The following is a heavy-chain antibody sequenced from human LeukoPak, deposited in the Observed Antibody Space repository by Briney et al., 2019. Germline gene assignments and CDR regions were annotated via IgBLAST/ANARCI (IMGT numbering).Heavy chain of an antibody. CDR2: ISYDGSNK. J-gene: IGHJ5*02. CDR1: GFTFSSYG. D-gene: IGHD3-3*01. Sequence: GGSLRLSCAASGFTFSSYGMHWVRQAPGKGLEWVAVISYDGSNKYYADSVKGRFTISRDNSKNTLYLQMNSLRAEDTAVYYCAVLRFLEWLSPWGQGTLVTVSS. CDR3: AVLRFLEWLSP. V-gene: IGHV3-30*03.